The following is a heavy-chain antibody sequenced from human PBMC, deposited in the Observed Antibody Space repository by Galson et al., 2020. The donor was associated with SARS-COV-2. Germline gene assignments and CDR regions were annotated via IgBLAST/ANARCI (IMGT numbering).Heavy chain of an antibody. J-gene: IGHJ3*02. CDR1: VYTLTELS. V-gene: IGHV1-24*01. CDR3: AGLAYDREAFDI. CDR2: FDPEDGKT. Sequence: ASVKVSCKVSVYTLTELSMHWVRQAPGKGLEWMGGFDPEDGKTIYAQRFQGRVTMTEDTSTDTAYMELSNLRSEDTAVYYCAGLAYDREAFDIWGQGTMVTVSS. D-gene: IGHD3-16*01.